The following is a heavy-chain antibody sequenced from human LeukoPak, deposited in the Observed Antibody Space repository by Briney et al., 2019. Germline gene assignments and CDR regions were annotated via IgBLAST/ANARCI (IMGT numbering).Heavy chain of an antibody. Sequence: SVTVSFTASGGAFNTYAINWVRQAPGQGLEWMGRIVPIIGSANYAQNFQGRVTFTADKSTSTAYMELSNLKSEDTAVYYCARDAAITVPGGGTAYWGQGTLVTVSS. V-gene: IGHV1-69*04. D-gene: IGHD2-21*02. CDR1: GGAFNTYA. J-gene: IGHJ4*02. CDR2: IVPIIGSA. CDR3: ARDAAITVPGGGTAY.